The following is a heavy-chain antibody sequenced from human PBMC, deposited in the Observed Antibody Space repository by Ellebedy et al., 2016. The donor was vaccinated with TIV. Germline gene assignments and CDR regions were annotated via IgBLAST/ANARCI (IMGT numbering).Heavy chain of an antibody. CDR2: IYSGGST. J-gene: IGHJ6*04. Sequence: GESLKISCAASGFTVSSNYMSWVRQAPGKGLEWVSVIYSGGSTYYADSVKGRFTISRDNSKNTLYLQMNSLRAEDTAVYYCARAAYGSGSYYHYGMDVWGKGTTVTVSS. CDR3: ARAAYGSGSYYHYGMDV. V-gene: IGHV3-66*01. CDR1: GFTVSSNY. D-gene: IGHD3-10*01.